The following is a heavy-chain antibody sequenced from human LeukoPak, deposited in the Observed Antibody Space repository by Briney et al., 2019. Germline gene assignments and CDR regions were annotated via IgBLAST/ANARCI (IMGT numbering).Heavy chain of an antibody. CDR3: ARGALGIAAAGIDFDY. CDR2: IKQDGSEK. D-gene: IGHD6-13*01. CDR1: GFTFSSYW. J-gene: IGHJ4*02. V-gene: IGHV3-7*03. Sequence: LSCAASGFTFSSYWMSWVRQAPGKGLEWVANIKQDGSEKYSVDSVRGRFTISRDNAKNSPYLQMNSLRAEDTAVYYCARGALGIAAAGIDFDYWGQGTLVTVSS.